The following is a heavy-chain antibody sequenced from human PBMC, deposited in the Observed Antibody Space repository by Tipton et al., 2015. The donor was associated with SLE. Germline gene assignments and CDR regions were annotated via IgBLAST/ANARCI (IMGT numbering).Heavy chain of an antibody. CDR2: IYYPGST. J-gene: IGHJ4*02. Sequence: TLSLTCTVSGGSFSSGGYSSWGWIPQPPGKGLEWIGTIYYPGSTYYNPSLKSGVTISVDTSKNQFSLKLASVTAADTAVYYCASSYSGGGDFDYWSQGTLVAVSS. V-gene: IGHV4-39*07. D-gene: IGHD1-26*01. CDR3: ASSYSGGGDFDY. CDR1: GGSFSSGGYS.